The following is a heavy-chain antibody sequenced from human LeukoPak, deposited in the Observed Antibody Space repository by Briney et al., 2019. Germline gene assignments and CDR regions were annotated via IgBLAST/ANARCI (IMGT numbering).Heavy chain of an antibody. CDR3: ARDPAYYDSSDDAFDI. CDR1: GYTFTSYD. Sequence: ASVKVSCKASGYTFTSYDINWVRQATGQGLEWMGWMNPNSGNTGYAQKFQGRVTMTRNTSISTAYMELSSLRSEDTAVYYCARDPAYYDSSDDAFDIWGQGTMVTVSS. D-gene: IGHD3-22*01. J-gene: IGHJ3*02. V-gene: IGHV1-8*01. CDR2: MNPNSGNT.